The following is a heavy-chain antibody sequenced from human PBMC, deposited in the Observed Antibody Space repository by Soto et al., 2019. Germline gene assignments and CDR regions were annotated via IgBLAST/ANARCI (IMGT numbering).Heavy chain of an antibody. CDR3: ARGGYCSSTSCYRWFDP. D-gene: IGHD2-2*01. V-gene: IGHV1-69*13. Sequence: AAVNGACKSSRGTFSSYSISWVRQTPGQGLECMGWIIPIFGTANYAQKFRGRVTITAAESTSTAYMELSSLRSEDPAVYYCARGGYCSSTSCYRWFDPWGQGTLVPVSX. CDR2: IIPIFGTA. CDR1: RGTFSSYS. J-gene: IGHJ5*02.